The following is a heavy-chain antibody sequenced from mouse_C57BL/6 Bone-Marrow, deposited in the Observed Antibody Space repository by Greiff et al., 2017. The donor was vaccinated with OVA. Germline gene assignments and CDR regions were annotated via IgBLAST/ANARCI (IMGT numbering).Heavy chain of an antibody. D-gene: IGHD2-3*01. CDR3: ARSRGWLLSFDY. J-gene: IGHJ2*01. Sequence: EVHLVESGGGLVKPGGSLKLSCAASGFTFSSYAMSWVRQTPEKRLEWVATISDGGSYTYYPDNVKGRFTISRDNAKNNLYLQMSHLKSEDTAMYYCARSRGWLLSFDYWGQGTTLTVSS. V-gene: IGHV5-4*01. CDR1: GFTFSSYA. CDR2: ISDGGSYT.